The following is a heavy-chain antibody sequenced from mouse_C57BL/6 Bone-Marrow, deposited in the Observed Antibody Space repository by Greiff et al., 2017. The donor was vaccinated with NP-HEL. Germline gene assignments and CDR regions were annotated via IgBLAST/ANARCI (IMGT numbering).Heavy chain of an antibody. J-gene: IGHJ1*03. CDR3: ARAGLTGTFYWYFDV. CDR2: INYDGSST. Sequence: VQLKQSEGGLVQPGSSMKLSCTASGFTFSDYYMAWVRQVPEKGLEWVANINYDGSSTYYLDSLKSRFIISRDNAKNILYLQMSSLKSEDTATYYCARAGLTGTFYWYFDVWGTGTTVTVSS. CDR1: GFTFSDYY. D-gene: IGHD4-1*01. V-gene: IGHV5-16*01.